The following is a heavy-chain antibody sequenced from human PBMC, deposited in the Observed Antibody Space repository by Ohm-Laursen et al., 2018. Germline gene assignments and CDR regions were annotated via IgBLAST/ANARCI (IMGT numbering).Heavy chain of an antibody. D-gene: IGHD6-19*01. J-gene: IGHJ4*02. Sequence: SLRLSCSAFGFTFSSYAMSWVRQAPGKGLEWVSAISGSGGSTYYADSVKGRFTISRDNSKNTLYLQMNSLRAEDTAVYYCAKAIKWLPDYFDYWGQGTLVTVSS. V-gene: IGHV3-23*01. CDR2: ISGSGGST. CDR1: GFTFSSYA. CDR3: AKAIKWLPDYFDY.